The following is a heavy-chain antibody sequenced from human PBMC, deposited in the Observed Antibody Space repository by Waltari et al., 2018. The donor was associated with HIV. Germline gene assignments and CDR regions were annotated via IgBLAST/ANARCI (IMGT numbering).Heavy chain of an antibody. Sequence: QVPLVESGGGVVQPVRSRSVSCAGSGFTFSRFGMHWVRQAPGKGLEWVAVISNDGSSKYYADSVKGRFTISRDNSKNTLYLHMNSLRAEDTAVYYCASPFYSDSTTYYYGLDYWGQGTLVTVSS. D-gene: IGHD3-22*01. CDR1: GFTFSRFG. V-gene: IGHV3-30-3*01. J-gene: IGHJ4*02. CDR2: ISNDGSSK. CDR3: ASPFYSDSTTYYYGLDY.